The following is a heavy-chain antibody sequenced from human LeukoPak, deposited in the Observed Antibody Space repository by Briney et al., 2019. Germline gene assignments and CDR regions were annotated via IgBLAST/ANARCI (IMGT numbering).Heavy chain of an antibody. V-gene: IGHV4-38-2*01. CDR1: GYSISRGFY. CDR3: ATTPGAGAPFDY. CDR2: IHHSGST. D-gene: IGHD1-26*01. J-gene: IGHJ4*02. Sequence: SETLSLTCGVSGYSISRGFYWGWIRQPPGKGLEWIGCIHHSGSTYYNSSVKSRVSISVDTSKNQFSLRLSSVTAADTAVYYCATTPGAGAPFDYWGQGALVSVSS.